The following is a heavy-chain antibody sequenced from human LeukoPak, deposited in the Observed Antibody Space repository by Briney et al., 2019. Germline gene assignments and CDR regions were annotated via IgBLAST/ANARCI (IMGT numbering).Heavy chain of an antibody. J-gene: IGHJ4*02. CDR3: ARGQGYYDFWSGYLTAYYFDY. CDR2: INHSGST. D-gene: IGHD3-3*01. V-gene: IGHV4-34*01. CDR1: GGSFSGYY. Sequence: PSETLSLTCAVYGGSFSGYYWSWIRQPPGKGLEWIGEINHSGSTNYNPSLKSRVTISVDTSKNQFSLKLSSVTAADTAVYYCARGQGYYDFWSGYLTAYYFDYWGQGTLVTVSS.